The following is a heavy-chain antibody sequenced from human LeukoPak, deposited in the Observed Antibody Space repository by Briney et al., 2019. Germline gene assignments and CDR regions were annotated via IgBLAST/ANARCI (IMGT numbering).Heavy chain of an antibody. J-gene: IGHJ5*02. D-gene: IGHD6-19*01. V-gene: IGHV3-15*01. CDR3: TTFAHASGWS. Sequence: GGSLRVSCAASGFTFNNAWMSWVRQAPGKGPEWVGRIRSKTDGGTTDYAAPVKGRFTISRDDSKNTLFLQMNSLKAEDTAVYYCTTFAHASGWSWGQGALVTVSS. CDR2: IRSKTDGGTT. CDR1: GFTFNNAW.